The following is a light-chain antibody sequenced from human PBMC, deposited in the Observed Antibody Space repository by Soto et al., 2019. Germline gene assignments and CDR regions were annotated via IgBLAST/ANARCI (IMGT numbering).Light chain of an antibody. CDR3: LQSYSTPPT. CDR1: QSVSSY. Sequence: EIVLTQSPATLSLSPGERATLSCRASQSVSSYLAWYQQKPGQAPRLLIYDASNRATGIPARFSGSGSGTEFTLTISSLQPEDFATYYCLQSYSTPPTFGPGTKVDIK. CDR2: DAS. V-gene: IGKV3-11*01. J-gene: IGKJ1*01.